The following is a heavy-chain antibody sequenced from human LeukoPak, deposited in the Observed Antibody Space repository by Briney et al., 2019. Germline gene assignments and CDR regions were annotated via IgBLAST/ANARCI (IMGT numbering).Heavy chain of an antibody. V-gene: IGHV4-38-2*01. Sequence: SETLSLTCAVSGYSISSGYYWGWIRQPPGKGLEWIGSIYHSGSTYYNPSLKGRVTISVDTSKNQFSLKLSSVTAADTAVYYCARGGYYMDVWGKGTTVTVSS. CDR3: ARGGYYMDV. J-gene: IGHJ6*03. CDR1: GYSISSGYY. CDR2: IYHSGST.